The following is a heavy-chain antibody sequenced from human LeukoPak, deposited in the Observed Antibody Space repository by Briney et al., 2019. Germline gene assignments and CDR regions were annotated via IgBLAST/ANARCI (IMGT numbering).Heavy chain of an antibody. J-gene: IGHJ5*02. D-gene: IGHD3-10*01. Sequence: GASVKVSCKASGYTFTSYYMHWVRQAPGQGLEWMGIINPSGGSTSYAQKFQGRVTMTRDTSTSTVYMELSSLRSEDTAVYYCARDYYMLRGLHWFDPWGRGTLVTVSS. CDR1: GYTFTSYY. V-gene: IGHV1-46*01. CDR2: INPSGGST. CDR3: ARDYYMLRGLHWFDP.